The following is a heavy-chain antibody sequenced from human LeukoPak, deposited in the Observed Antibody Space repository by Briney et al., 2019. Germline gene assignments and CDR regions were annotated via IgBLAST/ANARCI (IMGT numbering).Heavy chain of an antibody. CDR1: GDTFTAYY. D-gene: IGHD2-15*01. J-gene: IGHJ5*01. V-gene: IGHV1-2*02. Sequence: ASVKVSCKPSGDTFTAYYVHWMRQAPGQGLEWMGWIDPNSAGTNFAQKFQGRVSMTRDTSINTAYLELSRLRSYDTAVYYCDRPGYCSGGSCSDWFDSWGQGTLVTVSS. CDR3: DRPGYCSGGSCSDWFDS. CDR2: IDPNSAGT.